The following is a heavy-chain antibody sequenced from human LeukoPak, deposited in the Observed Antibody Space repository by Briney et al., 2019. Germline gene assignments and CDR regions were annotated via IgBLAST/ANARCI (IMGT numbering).Heavy chain of an antibody. CDR1: GDSISSGRYY. CDR3: ARDLLLSSVFDP. D-gene: IGHD3-10*01. CDR2: IYYSGST. V-gene: IGHV4-39*07. Sequence: PSETLSLTCTVSGDSISSGRYYWGWIRQPPGKGLEWIGSIYYSGSTYYNPSLKSRVTISVDTSKNQCFLKLSSVTAADTAVYYCARDLLLSSVFDPWGQGTLVTVSS. J-gene: IGHJ5*02.